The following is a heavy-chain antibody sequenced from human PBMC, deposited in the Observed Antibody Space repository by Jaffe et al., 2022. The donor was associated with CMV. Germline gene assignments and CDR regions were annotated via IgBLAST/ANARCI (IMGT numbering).Heavy chain of an antibody. Sequence: EVQLVESGGGLVQPGGSLRLSCAASGFTFSSYEMNWVRQAPGKGLEWVSYISSSGSTIYYADSVKGRFTISRDNAKNSLYLQMNSLRAEDTAVYYCARSGYFDWLEAIPEPFDYWGQGTLVTVSS. CDR3: ARSGYFDWLEAIPEPFDY. CDR1: GFTFSSYE. D-gene: IGHD3-9*01. CDR2: ISSSGSTI. J-gene: IGHJ4*02. V-gene: IGHV3-48*03.